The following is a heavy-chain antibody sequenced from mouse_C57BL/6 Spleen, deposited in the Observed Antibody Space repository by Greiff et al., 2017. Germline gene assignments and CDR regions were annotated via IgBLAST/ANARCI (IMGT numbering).Heavy chain of an antibody. Sequence: DVKLQESGGGLVKPGGSLKLSCAASGFTFSSYAMSWVRQTPEKRLEWVATISDGGSYTYYPDNVKGRFTISRDNAKNNLYLQMSHLKSEDTAMYYCAREHYYGSPFDYWGQGTTLTVSS. J-gene: IGHJ2*01. V-gene: IGHV5-4*01. CDR1: GFTFSSYA. D-gene: IGHD1-1*01. CDR2: ISDGGSYT. CDR3: AREHYYGSPFDY.